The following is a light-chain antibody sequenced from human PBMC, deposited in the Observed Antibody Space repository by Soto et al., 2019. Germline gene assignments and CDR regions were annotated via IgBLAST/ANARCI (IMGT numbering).Light chain of an antibody. CDR2: GGS. Sequence: EIVMTQAPATLSVSPGERATLSCRASPSVPNYVALDQQKPGQAPRLLIYGGSSRATGIPVRFSGSGSETDFTLTITRLEPEDFAMYYCQQYSSSRTFGQGTKVDIK. CDR3: QQYSSSRT. CDR1: PSVPNY. J-gene: IGKJ1*01. V-gene: IGKV3-20*01.